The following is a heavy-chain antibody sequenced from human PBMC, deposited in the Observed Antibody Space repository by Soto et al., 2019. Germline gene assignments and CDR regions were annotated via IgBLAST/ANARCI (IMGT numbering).Heavy chain of an antibody. Sequence: PGGSLRLSCAASGFTFSSYSTNWVRQAPGKGLEWVSSISSSGSYIYYADSVKGRFTISRDNAKNSLYLQMNSLRAEDTAVYYCAYSGSYWRFYGMDVWGQGTTVTVSS. J-gene: IGHJ6*02. D-gene: IGHD1-26*01. CDR1: GFTFSSYS. CDR2: ISSSGSYI. CDR3: AYSGSYWRFYGMDV. V-gene: IGHV3-21*01.